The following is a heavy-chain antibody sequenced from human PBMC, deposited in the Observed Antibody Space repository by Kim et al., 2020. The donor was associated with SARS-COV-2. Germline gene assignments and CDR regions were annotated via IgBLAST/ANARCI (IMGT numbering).Heavy chain of an antibody. CDR3: ARVKSVATVVLDY. J-gene: IGHJ4*02. Sequence: YAQKCQGRGTMSRDTSTSTVYMELSSLRSEDTAVYYCARVKSVATVVLDYWGQGTLVTVSS. D-gene: IGHD4-17*01. V-gene: IGHV1-46*01.